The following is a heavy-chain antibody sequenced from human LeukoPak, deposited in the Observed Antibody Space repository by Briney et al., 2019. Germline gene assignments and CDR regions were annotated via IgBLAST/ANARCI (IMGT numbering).Heavy chain of an antibody. CDR3: ARAGGWGYSSSSGYYFDY. CDR1: GFTFSSYS. V-gene: IGHV3-21*01. J-gene: IGHJ4*02. Sequence: GGSLRLSCAASGFTFSSYSMNWVRQAPGKGLDWVSSISSSSSYIYYADSVKGRFTISRDNAKNSLYLQMNSLRAEDTAVYYCARAGGWGYSSSSGYYFDYWGQGTLVTVSS. CDR2: ISSSSSYI. D-gene: IGHD6-6*01.